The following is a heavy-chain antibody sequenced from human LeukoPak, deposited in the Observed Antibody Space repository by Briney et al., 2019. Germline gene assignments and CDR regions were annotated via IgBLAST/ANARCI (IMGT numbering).Heavy chain of an antibody. V-gene: IGHV1-2*02. D-gene: IGHD5-18*01. J-gene: IGHJ5*02. Sequence: ASVKVSCKASGYTFTGYYMHWVRQAPGQGLEWMGWINPNSGGTNYAQKFQGRVTMTRDTSISTAYMELSRLRSDDTAVYYWARDRRLVDSYGYLGGFDPWGQGTLVTVSS. CDR3: ARDRRLVDSYGYLGGFDP. CDR1: GYTFTGYY. CDR2: INPNSGGT.